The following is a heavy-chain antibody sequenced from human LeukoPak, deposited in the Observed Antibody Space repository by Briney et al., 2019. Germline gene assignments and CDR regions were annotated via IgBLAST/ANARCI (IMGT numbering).Heavy chain of an antibody. CDR3: ARGEWLQLMH. V-gene: IGHV4-39*01. Sequence: SETLSLTCTVSGVSISSSNSYWGWIRQPPGKGLEWIGSIYYSGNTYYNAPLKSQVSISIDTSKNQFSLRLTSVTAADTAVYYCARGEWLQLMHWGQGTLVTVSS. CDR1: GVSISSSNSY. CDR2: IYYSGNT. J-gene: IGHJ4*02. D-gene: IGHD5-24*01.